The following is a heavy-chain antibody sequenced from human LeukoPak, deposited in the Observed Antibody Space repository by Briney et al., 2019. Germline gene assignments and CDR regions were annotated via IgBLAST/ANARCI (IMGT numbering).Heavy chain of an antibody. CDR2: IYTSGST. V-gene: IGHV4-4*07. Sequence: SETLSLTCTVSGGSISSYYWSWIRQPAGKGLEWIGRIYTSGSTNYNPSLKSRVTMSVGTSENQFSLKLSSVTAADTAVYYCARDANNYYDSSGLDYWGQGTLVTVSS. CDR3: ARDANNYYDSSGLDY. D-gene: IGHD3-22*01. J-gene: IGHJ4*02. CDR1: GGSISSYY.